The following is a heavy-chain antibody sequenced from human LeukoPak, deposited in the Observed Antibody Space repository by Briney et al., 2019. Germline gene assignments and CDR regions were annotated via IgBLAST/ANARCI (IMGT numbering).Heavy chain of an antibody. J-gene: IGHJ1*01. V-gene: IGHV3-30*04. CDR3: ATTQRSDVTQH. D-gene: IGHD2-21*02. Sequence: WGSLRLSCAASGFTFSYCAMHWVRQAPGKGLERVAVISYDGSNKYYADSVKGRFTISRDNSKNTLYLQMNSLRAEDTAVYYCATTQRSDVTQHWGQGTLVTVSS. CDR1: GFTFSYCA. CDR2: ISYDGSNK.